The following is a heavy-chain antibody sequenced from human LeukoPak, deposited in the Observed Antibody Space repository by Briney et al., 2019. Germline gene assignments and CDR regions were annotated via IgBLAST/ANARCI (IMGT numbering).Heavy chain of an antibody. CDR1: GYTFTSYG. CDR3: ATESRVVPRRAFDI. V-gene: IGHV1-18*01. J-gene: IGHJ3*02. CDR2: ISAYNGNT. D-gene: IGHD3-3*01. Sequence: GASVKVSCKASGYTFTSYGISRVRQAPGQGLEWMGWISAYNGNTNYAQKLQGRVTMTTDTSTSTAYMELRSLRSDDTAVYYCATESRVVPRRAFDIWGQGTMVTVSS.